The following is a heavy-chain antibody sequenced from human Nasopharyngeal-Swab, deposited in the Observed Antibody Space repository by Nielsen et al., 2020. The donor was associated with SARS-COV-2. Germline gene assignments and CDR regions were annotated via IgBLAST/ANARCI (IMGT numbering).Heavy chain of an antibody. Sequence: GASLKISCAASGFTFSSYAMTWVRQAPGRGLEWVSSITTSGTNTYFADSVKGRFTISRDNSKNTLYLQMNSLRAEDTAIYYCEKGGTAHYYFDYWARGTLVTVSS. CDR1: GFTFSSYA. J-gene: IGHJ4*02. CDR2: ITTSGTNT. CDR3: EKGGTAHYYFDY. D-gene: IGHD1-1*01. V-gene: IGHV3-23*01.